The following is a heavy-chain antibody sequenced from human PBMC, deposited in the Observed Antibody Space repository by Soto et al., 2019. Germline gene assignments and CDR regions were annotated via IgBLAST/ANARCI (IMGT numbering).Heavy chain of an antibody. V-gene: IGHV4-38-2*01. CDR2: IYHSGST. Sequence: SETLSLTCAVSGYSISSGYYWCWIRQPPGKGLEWIGSIYHSGSTYYNPSLKSRVTISVDTSKNQFSLKLSSVTAADTAVYYCARVPSIAARYNWFDPWGQGTLVTVSS. CDR1: GYSISSGYY. CDR3: ARVPSIAARYNWFDP. J-gene: IGHJ5*02. D-gene: IGHD6-6*01.